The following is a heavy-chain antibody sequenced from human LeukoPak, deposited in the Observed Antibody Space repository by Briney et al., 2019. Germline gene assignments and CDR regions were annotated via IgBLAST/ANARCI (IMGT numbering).Heavy chain of an antibody. Sequence: SETLSLTCTVSGGSISSSSYYWGWIRQPPGKGLEWIGSIYYSGSTYYNPSLKSRVTISVDTSKNQFSLKLSSVTAADTAVYYSARGAYAYYFDYWGQGTLVTVSS. V-gene: IGHV4-39*07. J-gene: IGHJ4*02. CDR1: GGSISSSSYY. CDR3: ARGAYAYYFDY. D-gene: IGHD4-17*01. CDR2: IYYSGST.